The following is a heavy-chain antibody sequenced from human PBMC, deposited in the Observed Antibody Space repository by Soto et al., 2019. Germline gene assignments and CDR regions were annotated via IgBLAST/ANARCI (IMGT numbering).Heavy chain of an antibody. D-gene: IGHD2-2*01. CDR3: ARRSIILVVREYSDD. Sequence: SGTLSLTCTVPGGSISSSSYYWSCFRQHTGKGLEWIGSSYYSGSTYYNPSLKSRVTISVDTSKNQFSLKMSYVTAADTAVYYCARRSIILVVREYSDDWGQGTRLNVST. CDR2: SYYSGST. CDR1: GGSISSSSYY. V-gene: IGHV4-39*01. J-gene: IGHJ4*02.